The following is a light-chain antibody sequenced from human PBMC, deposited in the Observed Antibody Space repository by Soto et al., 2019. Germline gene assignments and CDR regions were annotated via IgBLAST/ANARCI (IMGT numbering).Light chain of an antibody. CDR1: QSVSSN. Sequence: EIVMTQSPATLSVSPGERATLSCRASQSVSSNLAWYQQKPGQAPRLLIYGASTRATGIPARFSGSGSGTELTLTTSSLQSENIAIYYCQKYNNRPPLFVPGKKVDIK. CDR2: GAS. V-gene: IGKV3-15*01. CDR3: QKYNNRPPL. J-gene: IGKJ3*01.